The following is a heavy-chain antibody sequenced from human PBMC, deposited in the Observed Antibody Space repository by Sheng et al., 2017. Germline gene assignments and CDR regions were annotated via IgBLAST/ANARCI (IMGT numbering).Heavy chain of an antibody. Sequence: QMQLQESGPGLVKPSETLSLTCTVSGGSISSSTYYWGWIRQPPGKGREWIGSIYYRGNTYHNPSLKSRVTISVDTSKNQFSLKLSSVTAADTAVYYCARDSSGYYTKLDYWGQGTLVTVSS. CDR3: ARDSSGYYTKLDY. D-gene: IGHD3-22*01. CDR1: GGSISSSTYY. CDR2: IYYRGNT. J-gene: IGHJ4*02. V-gene: IGHV4-39*07.